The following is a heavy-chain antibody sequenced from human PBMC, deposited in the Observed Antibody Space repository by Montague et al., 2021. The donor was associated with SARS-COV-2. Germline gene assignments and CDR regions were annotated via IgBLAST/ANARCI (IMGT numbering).Heavy chain of an antibody. Sequence: SETLSLTCAVSGGSISSREWWSWVRQPPGKGQEWIGEIYQSESGSTNYNPTLSSRVTISIDQSKNYFSLNLTSTTAADTAVYYCGGTWVYFSPVDVWGQGTTVIVSS. V-gene: IGHV4-4*02. CDR1: GGSISSREW. CDR3: GGTWVYFSPVDV. J-gene: IGHJ6*02. CDR2: IYQSESGST. D-gene: IGHD3-3*01.